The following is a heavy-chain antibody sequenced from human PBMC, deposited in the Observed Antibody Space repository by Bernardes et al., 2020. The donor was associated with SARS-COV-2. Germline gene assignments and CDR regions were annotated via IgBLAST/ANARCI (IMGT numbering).Heavy chain of an antibody. CDR3: ARVVENNSAYYSTPFDY. D-gene: IGHD3-3*01. CDR2: ISSSSSAK. V-gene: IGHV3-48*02. Sequence: GSLRLSCAASGFTFSLYSMNWVRQAPGKGLEWVSYISSSSSAKYYADSVKGRFTVSRDNAKNSLYLQMNSLRDDDTAVYYCARVVENNSAYYSTPFDYWGQGTLVTVSS. J-gene: IGHJ4*02. CDR1: GFTFSLYS.